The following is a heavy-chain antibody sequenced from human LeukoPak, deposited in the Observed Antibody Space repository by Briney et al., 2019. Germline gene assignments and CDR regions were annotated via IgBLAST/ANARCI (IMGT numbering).Heavy chain of an antibody. CDR2: ISAYNGNT. V-gene: IGHV1-18*01. CDR3: ARKGPSPYSSSWYVDY. J-gene: IGHJ4*02. D-gene: IGHD6-13*01. CDR1: GYTFTSYG. Sequence: ASVKVSCKASGYTFTSYGISWVRQAPGQGLEWMGWISAYNGNTNYAQKLQGRVTMTTDTSTSTAYMELRSLRSDDTAVYYCARKGPSPYSSSWYVDYWGQGILVTVSS.